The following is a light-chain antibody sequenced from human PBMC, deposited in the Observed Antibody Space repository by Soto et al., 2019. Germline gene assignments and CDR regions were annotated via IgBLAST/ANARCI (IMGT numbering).Light chain of an antibody. V-gene: IGKV4-1*01. Sequence: DIVMTRCPYSLAVSLCEMATINWVSSLSVLFTSNDKSFVAWYQQKPGQSPKLLINWASTREPGVPDRFSGSGSGTELTLNINSLQAEDVATYYCQQFFYFPTFGQGTKVDIK. CDR1: LSVLFTSNDKSF. CDR2: WAS. CDR3: QQFFYFPT. J-gene: IGKJ1*01.